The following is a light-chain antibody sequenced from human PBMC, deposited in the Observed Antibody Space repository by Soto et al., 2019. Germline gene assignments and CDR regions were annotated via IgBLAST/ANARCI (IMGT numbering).Light chain of an antibody. J-gene: IGLJ2*01. CDR1: TGPLTSGHF. V-gene: IGLV7-46*01. CDR3: LLYYDVARV. Sequence: QAVLAQEPSLTVSPGGTVTLTCGSSTGPLTSGHFPYWFQQKPGQAPRALILDTTNRHSWTPARFSGSLLGGKAALTLSGAQPEDEADYYCLLYYDVARVFGGGTKVTVL. CDR2: DTT.